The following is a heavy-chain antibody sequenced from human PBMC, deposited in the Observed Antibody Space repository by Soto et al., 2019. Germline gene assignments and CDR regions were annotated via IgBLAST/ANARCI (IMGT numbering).Heavy chain of an antibody. D-gene: IGHD3-22*01. V-gene: IGHV3-30-3*01. CDR2: ISYDGSNK. CDR1: GFTFSSYA. CDR3: ARCYYDSSGYYYGEIDY. J-gene: IGHJ4*02. Sequence: QVQLVESGGSVVQPGRSLRLSCAASGFTFSSYAMHWVRQAPGKGLEWVAVISYDGSNKYYADSVKGRFTISRDNSKNTLYLQMNSLRAEDTAVYYCARCYYDSSGYYYGEIDYWGQGTLVTVSS.